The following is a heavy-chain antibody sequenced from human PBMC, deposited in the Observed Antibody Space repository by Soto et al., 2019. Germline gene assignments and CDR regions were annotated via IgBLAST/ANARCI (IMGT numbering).Heavy chain of an antibody. CDR3: ARSQGDNLVCHDY. CDR2: MNPNSGNT. J-gene: IGHJ4*02. D-gene: IGHD1-20*01. V-gene: IGHV1-8*01. CDR1: GYTFTIYD. Sequence: QVQLVQSGAEVKKPGASVKVSCKASGYTFTIYDINWVRQATGQGLEWMGWMNPNSGNTGYAQKFQGRVTMTRDTSISTAYMELNSLESDDTAIYYCARSQGDNLVCHDYWGQGTLVTVSS.